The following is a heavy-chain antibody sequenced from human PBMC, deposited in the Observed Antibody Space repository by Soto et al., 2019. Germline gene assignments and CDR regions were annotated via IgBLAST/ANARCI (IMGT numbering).Heavy chain of an antibody. CDR3: ARRDTSGFLRYFDN. D-gene: IGHD3-3*01. J-gene: IGHJ4*02. CDR2: IVPNVGTV. V-gene: IGHV1-69*06. CDR1: GGTLSSFINYP. Sequence: QMQLVQSGAEVKKPGSSVKVSCKASGGTLSSFINYPINWVRQAPGQGLGWMGGIVPNVGTVNYAQKFQGRVTITADKSTGTAYMELSGLRSEDTALYYCARRDTSGFLRYFDNWGQGTLVTVSS.